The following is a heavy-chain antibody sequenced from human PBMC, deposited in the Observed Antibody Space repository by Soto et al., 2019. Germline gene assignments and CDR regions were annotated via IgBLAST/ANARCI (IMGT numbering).Heavy chain of an antibody. CDR1: RFTFGDYG. CDR3: AKDQHDVFCYGMGV. J-gene: IGHJ6*02. D-gene: IGHD3-9*01. Sequence: QVQLVESGGGVVQPGRSLRLSCAASRFTFGDYGMHWVRQAPGKGLEWVELISYDGTNKYYADSVMGRFTISRDNSKNTLYLEMNSLRAEDTALYYCAKDQHDVFCYGMGVWGQGTTVTVSS. V-gene: IGHV3-30*18. CDR2: ISYDGTNK.